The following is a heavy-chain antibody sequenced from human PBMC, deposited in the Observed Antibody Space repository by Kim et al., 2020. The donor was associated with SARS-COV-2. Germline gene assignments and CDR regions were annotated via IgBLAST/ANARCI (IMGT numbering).Heavy chain of an antibody. D-gene: IGHD2-2*01. V-gene: IGHV4-39*01. Sequence: SETLSLTCTVSGGSISSSPYYWGWIRQPPGKGLEWIGSIYYSGSTYYNPSLKSRVTISVDTSKNQFSLRLSSVTAADTAVYYCARSRALSTSSCYDCWGQGTLVTVSS. CDR1: GGSISSSPYY. CDR2: IYYSGST. J-gene: IGHJ4*02. CDR3: ARSRALSTSSCYDC.